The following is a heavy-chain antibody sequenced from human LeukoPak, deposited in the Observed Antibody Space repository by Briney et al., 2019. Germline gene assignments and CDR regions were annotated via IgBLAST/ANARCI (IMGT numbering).Heavy chain of an antibody. D-gene: IGHD6-19*01. J-gene: IGHJ4*02. CDR2: ITSSGGNT. V-gene: IGHV3-23*01. Sequence: PGGSLRLSCAASGFXFPNYAMTWVRLAPGKGLEWVSRITSSGGNTYYADSVKGRFTISRDNSKRTLYLQMNSLGADDTAVYYCAKGRSSGWYYFDYWGQGTLVTVSS. CDR1: GFXFPNYA. CDR3: AKGRSSGWYYFDY.